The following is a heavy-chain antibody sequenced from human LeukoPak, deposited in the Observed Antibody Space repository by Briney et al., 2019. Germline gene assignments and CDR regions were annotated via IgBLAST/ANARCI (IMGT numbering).Heavy chain of an antibody. CDR3: ARAGGITYYYGSGSPSPDY. J-gene: IGHJ4*02. V-gene: IGHV3-7*01. CDR2: IKQDGSEK. D-gene: IGHD3-10*01. Sequence: GGSLRLSCAASGFTFSSYWMSWVRQAPGKGLEWVANIKQDGSEKYYVDSVKGRFNISRDNAKNSLYLQMNSLRAEDTAVYYCARAGGITYYYGSGSPSPDYWGQGTLVTVSS. CDR1: GFTFSSYW.